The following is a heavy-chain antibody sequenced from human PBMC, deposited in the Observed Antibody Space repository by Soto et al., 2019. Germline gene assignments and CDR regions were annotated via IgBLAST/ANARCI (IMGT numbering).Heavy chain of an antibody. CDR3: ARNRHYDFWSGYYWFDP. J-gene: IGHJ5*02. Sequence: SETLSLTCTVSGGSISSSSYYWGWIRQPPGKGLEWIGSIYYSGSTYYNPSLKSRVTISVDTSKNQFSLKLSSVTAADTAVYYCARNRHYDFWSGYYWFDPWGQGTLVTVSS. V-gene: IGHV4-39*01. CDR1: GGSISSSSYY. CDR2: IYYSGST. D-gene: IGHD3-3*01.